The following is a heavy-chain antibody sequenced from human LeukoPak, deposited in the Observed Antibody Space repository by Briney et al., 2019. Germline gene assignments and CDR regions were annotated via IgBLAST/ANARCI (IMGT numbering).Heavy chain of an antibody. V-gene: IGHV4-34*01. J-gene: IGHJ4*02. CDR3: ARGRGWTGYYFDY. CDR2: INHSGST. D-gene: IGHD2-15*01. CDR1: GGSFSGYY. Sequence: PSETLSPTCAVYGGSFSGYYWSWIRQPPGKGLEWIGEINHSGSTNYNPSLKSRVTISVDTSKNQFSLKLSSVTAADTAVYYCARGRGWTGYYFDYWGQGTLVTVSS.